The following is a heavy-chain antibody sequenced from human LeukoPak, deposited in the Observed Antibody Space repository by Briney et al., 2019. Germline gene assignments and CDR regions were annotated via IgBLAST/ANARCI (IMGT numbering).Heavy chain of an antibody. D-gene: IGHD2-21*01. V-gene: IGHV3-9*01. CDR2: ISWNSGSI. CDR1: GFTFDDYA. J-gene: IGHJ4*02. CDR3: AKGGEYSLYYFDY. Sequence: GGSLRLSCAAPGFTFDDYAMHWVRQAPGKGLEWVSGISWNSGSIGYADSVKGRFTISRDNAKNSLYLQMNSLRAEDTALYYCAKGGEYSLYYFDYWGQGTLVTVSS.